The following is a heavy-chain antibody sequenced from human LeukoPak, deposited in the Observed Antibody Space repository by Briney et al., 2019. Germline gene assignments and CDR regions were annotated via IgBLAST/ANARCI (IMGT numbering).Heavy chain of an antibody. CDR3: AREATYYDILTGYYNGPIDY. CDR1: GFTFSSYA. CDR2: ISYDGSNT. Sequence: GGSLRLSCAASGFTFSSYAMHWVRQAPGKGLEWVSVISYDGSNTYYADSVKGRFTISRDNSKNTLYLQMNSLRAEDTAVYYCAREATYYDILTGYYNGPIDYWGQGTLVTVSS. D-gene: IGHD3-9*01. V-gene: IGHV3-30*04. J-gene: IGHJ4*02.